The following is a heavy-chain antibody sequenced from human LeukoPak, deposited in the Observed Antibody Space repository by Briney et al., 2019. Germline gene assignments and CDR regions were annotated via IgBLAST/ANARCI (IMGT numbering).Heavy chain of an antibody. CDR3: ARGIAAMVS. D-gene: IGHD5-18*01. J-gene: IGHJ5*02. V-gene: IGHV3-30*02. CDR2: IRYDGSNK. Sequence: GGALRLSCAASGVTFSSDGIHWVRQAPGKGLWCVAFIRYDGSNKYHADSVKGRFTISKNNAEKSLFLQMNSLRAEDTAFYYRARGIAAMVSWGKGTLVTVSS. CDR1: GVTFSSDG.